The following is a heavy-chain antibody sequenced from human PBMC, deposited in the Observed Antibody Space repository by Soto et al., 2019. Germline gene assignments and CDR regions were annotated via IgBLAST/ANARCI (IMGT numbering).Heavy chain of an antibody. CDR2: ISGNGGST. CDR3: ARRGYGLYFDY. D-gene: IGHD3-10*01. Sequence: EVQLVESGGGLVQPGGSLRLSFAASGFTFSSYAMHWVRQAPGKGLEYVSVISGNGGSTYYANSVKGRFTISRDNSKNTMYRQMGSLRVEDMAVYYCARRGYGLYFDYWGQRTLVTVSS. CDR1: GFTFSSYA. J-gene: IGHJ4*02. V-gene: IGHV3-64*01.